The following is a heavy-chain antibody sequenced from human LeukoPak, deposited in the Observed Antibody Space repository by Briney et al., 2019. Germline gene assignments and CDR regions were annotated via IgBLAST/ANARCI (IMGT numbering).Heavy chain of an antibody. Sequence: PGETLRLSCAASGFTFSKYWMLWVRQAPGKGLESVSRINTDGTVTTYADSVKGRFTVSRDNADNTMFLQMNSVRDEATAVYYCATKQWLAPPPDSWGQGTPVTVSS. CDR3: ATKQWLAPPPDS. CDR2: INTDGTVT. D-gene: IGHD6-19*01. CDR1: GFTFSKYW. V-gene: IGHV3-74*01. J-gene: IGHJ4*02.